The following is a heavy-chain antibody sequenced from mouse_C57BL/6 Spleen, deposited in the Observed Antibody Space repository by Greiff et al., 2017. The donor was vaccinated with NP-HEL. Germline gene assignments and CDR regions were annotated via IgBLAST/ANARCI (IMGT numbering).Heavy chain of an antibody. CDR2: IRSKSNNYAT. J-gene: IGHJ4*01. Sequence: DVKLVESGGGLVQPKGSLKLSCAASGFSFNTYAMNWVRQAPGKGLEWVARIRSKSNNYATYYADSVKDRFTISRDDSESMLYLQMNNLKTEDTAMYYCVRQVITTVVANYAMDYWGQGTSVTVSS. CDR3: VRQVITTVVANYAMDY. D-gene: IGHD1-1*01. CDR1: GFSFNTYA. V-gene: IGHV10-1*01.